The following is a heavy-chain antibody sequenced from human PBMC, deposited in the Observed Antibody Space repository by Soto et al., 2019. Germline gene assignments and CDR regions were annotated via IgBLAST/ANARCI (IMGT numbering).Heavy chain of an antibody. CDR1: GFPFSSYW. J-gene: IGHJ4*02. CDR3: AREYYGLLTGYYNDH. Sequence: VQLVESGGDSVQPGGSLRLSCAASGFPFSSYWMHWVRHTPGKGLEWVSRISGDGTTIYYADSVTGRFTVSRDNAKNTLSLQMSGLGAEDTAVYYCAREYYGLLTGYYNDHWGQGTLVSVSS. CDR2: ISGDGTTI. V-gene: IGHV3-74*01. D-gene: IGHD3-9*01.